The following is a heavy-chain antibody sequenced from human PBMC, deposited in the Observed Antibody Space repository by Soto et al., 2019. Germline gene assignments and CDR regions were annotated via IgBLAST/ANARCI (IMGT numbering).Heavy chain of an antibody. D-gene: IGHD3-10*01. CDR2: VSPPFRTS. CDR3: ARVLYYGSGSYSPYGMDV. CDR1: GVSFNNNG. J-gene: IGHJ6*02. V-gene: IGHV1-69*01. Sequence: QVQLVQSGAEVKKPGSSVKVSCKTSGVSFNNNGIGWVRQAPGHGLEWMGGVSPPFRTSNYARKFQGRISITADASTGTVNMELSSRASEDTAQYYCARVLYYGSGSYSPYGMDVWGQGTTVTVSS.